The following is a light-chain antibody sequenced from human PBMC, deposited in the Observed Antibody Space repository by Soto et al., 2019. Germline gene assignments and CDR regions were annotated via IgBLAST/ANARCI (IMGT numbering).Light chain of an antibody. CDR2: EVS. CDR1: RSDVGDYNY. Sequence: QSALTQPASVSGSPGQSITISCTGTRSDVGDYNYVSWYQQPPGKAPKLMIYEVSTRPPGVSNRFSGSKSGNTASLTISGLQAEDEADYYCSSYTSSRPYVFGTGTKVTVL. V-gene: IGLV2-14*01. J-gene: IGLJ1*01. CDR3: SSYTSSRPYV.